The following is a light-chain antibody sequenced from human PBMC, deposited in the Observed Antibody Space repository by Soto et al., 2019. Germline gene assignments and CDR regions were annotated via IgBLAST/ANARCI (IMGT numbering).Light chain of an antibody. CDR3: QQYDTYPWT. Sequence: DIQMTQSPTTLSASVGDRVIITCRASQRMSAWLAWYQQKPGKAPKPLIYDASSLENGVPSRFSGSGSGTEFTLTISSLQPDDFATYYCQQYDTYPWTFGQGTKVDIK. J-gene: IGKJ1*01. CDR1: QRMSAW. CDR2: DAS. V-gene: IGKV1-5*01.